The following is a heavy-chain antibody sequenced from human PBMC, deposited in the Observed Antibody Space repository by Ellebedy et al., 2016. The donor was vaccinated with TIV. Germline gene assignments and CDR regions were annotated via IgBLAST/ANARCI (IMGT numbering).Heavy chain of an antibody. J-gene: IGHJ4*02. D-gene: IGHD4-17*01. V-gene: IGHV3-21*05. CDR1: GFTFSSSD. CDR2: IRSCSDYI. Sequence: GGSLRLSXAASGFTFSSSDMNWVRQAPGKGLEWISYIRSCSDYILYADSVKGRFTISRDNAKKSLYLQMDSLRAEDTAVYYCARRMGTTVTTRFDYWGQGTLVTVSS. CDR3: ARRMGTTVTTRFDY.